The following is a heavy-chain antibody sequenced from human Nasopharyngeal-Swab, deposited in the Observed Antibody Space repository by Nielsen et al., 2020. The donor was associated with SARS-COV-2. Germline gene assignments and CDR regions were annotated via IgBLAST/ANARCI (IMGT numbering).Heavy chain of an antibody. D-gene: IGHD4-17*01. CDR3: ARGIGFEGSYGDYHGAY. CDR2: IIPILGIA. CDR1: GGTFSSYA. V-gene: IGHV1-69*10. Sequence: SVKVPCKASGGTFSSYAISWVRQAPGQGLEWMGGIIPILGIANYAQKFQGRVTITADKSTSTAYMELSSLRSEDTAVYYCARGIGFEGSYGDYHGAYWGQGTLVTVSS. J-gene: IGHJ4*02.